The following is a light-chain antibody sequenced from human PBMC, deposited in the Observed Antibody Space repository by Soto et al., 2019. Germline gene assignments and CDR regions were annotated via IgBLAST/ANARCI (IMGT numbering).Light chain of an antibody. Sequence: QSVLTQPPSASGTHGQRVTISCSGSSSNIGRNTVSWYQQLPGTAPKLLIFTDNQRPSGVPDRLSGSKSGTSASLVVSEHQSEDEAEYYCEAWDERLNGFYVFGNGTKLTV. CDR2: TDN. CDR1: SSNIGRNT. J-gene: IGLJ1*01. CDR3: EAWDERLNGFYV. V-gene: IGLV1-44*01.